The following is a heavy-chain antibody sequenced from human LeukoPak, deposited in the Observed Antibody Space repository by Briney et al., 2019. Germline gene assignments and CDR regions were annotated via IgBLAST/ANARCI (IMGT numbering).Heavy chain of an antibody. CDR3: ARGQLRCPDY. V-gene: IGHV3-74*01. Sequence: PGGSLRLSYAASGFTFSSYWMHWVRQAPGKGLVWVSRITSDGSTTSYADSVKGRFTVSRDNAKNTLFLQMSSLRAEDTAVYYCARGQLRCPDYWGQGTLVTVSS. CDR1: GFTFSSYW. CDR2: ITSDGSTT. J-gene: IGHJ4*02. D-gene: IGHD4-17*01.